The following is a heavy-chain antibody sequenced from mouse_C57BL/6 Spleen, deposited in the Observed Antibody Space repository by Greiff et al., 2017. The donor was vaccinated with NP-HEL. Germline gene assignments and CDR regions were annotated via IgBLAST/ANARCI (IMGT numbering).Heavy chain of an antibody. V-gene: IGHV5-4*03. D-gene: IGHD1-1*01. CDR2: ISDGGSYT. CDR1: GFTFSSYA. Sequence: EVKLMESGGGLVKPGGSLKLSCAASGFTFSSYAMSWVRQTPEKRLEWVATISDGGSYTYYPENVKVRFTISRDNAKNNLYLQMSHLKSEDTAMYYCASDRTTVVSPSFAYWGQGTLVTVSA. J-gene: IGHJ3*01. CDR3: ASDRTTVVSPSFAY.